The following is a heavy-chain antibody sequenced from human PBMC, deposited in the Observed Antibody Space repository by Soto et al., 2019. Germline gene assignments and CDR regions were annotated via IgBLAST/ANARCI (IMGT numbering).Heavy chain of an antibody. CDR2: MNPNSGNT. Sequence: ASVKVSCKASGYTFTSYYINWVRQATGQGLEWMGWMNPNSGNTGYAQKFQGRVTMTRNTSISTAYMELSSLRSEDTAVYYCARDGLGPTTRSGYYYYYGMDVWGQGTTVTVSS. CDR3: ARDGLGPTTRSGYYYYYGMDV. J-gene: IGHJ6*02. V-gene: IGHV1-8*01. D-gene: IGHD3-10*01. CDR1: GYTFTSYY.